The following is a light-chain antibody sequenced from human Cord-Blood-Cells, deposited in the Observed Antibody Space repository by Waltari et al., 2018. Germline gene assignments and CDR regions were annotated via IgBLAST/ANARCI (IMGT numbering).Light chain of an antibody. CDR2: AAS. J-gene: IGKJ1*01. Sequence: DIQMTQSPSSRSASVGDRVTITCRASQSISSYLNWYQQKPGKAPKLLIYAASSLQSGVPSRFSGSGSGTDFTLTISSLQPEDFATYYCQQSYSTTFGQGTKVEIK. CDR1: QSISSY. CDR3: QQSYSTT. V-gene: IGKV1-39*01.